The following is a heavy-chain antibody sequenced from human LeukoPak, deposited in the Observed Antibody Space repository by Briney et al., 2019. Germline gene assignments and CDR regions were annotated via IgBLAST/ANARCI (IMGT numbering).Heavy chain of an antibody. Sequence: SETLSLTCTVSGGSISSGGYSWSWIRQPPGKGLEWIGYIYYSGSTYYNPSLKSRVTISVDTSKNQFSLKLSSVTAADAAVYYCARGFCTNGVCGFDYWGQGTLVTVSS. V-gene: IGHV4-30-4*07. CDR2: IYYSGST. J-gene: IGHJ4*02. CDR1: GGSISSGGYS. CDR3: ARGFCTNGVCGFDY. D-gene: IGHD2-8*01.